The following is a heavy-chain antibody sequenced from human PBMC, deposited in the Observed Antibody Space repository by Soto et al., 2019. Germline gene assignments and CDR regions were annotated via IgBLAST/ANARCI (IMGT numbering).Heavy chain of an antibody. J-gene: IGHJ5*02. CDR1: GFTFSSYS. Sequence: GGSLRLSCAASGFTFSSYSMNWVRQAPGKGLVWVSRINSDGSSTSYADSVKGRFTNSRDNAKNTLYLQMNSLRAEDTAVYYCARDRREVSYDSSGYYYGYNWFDPWGQGTLVTVSS. CDR2: INSDGSST. CDR3: ARDRREVSYDSSGYYYGYNWFDP. D-gene: IGHD3-22*01. V-gene: IGHV3-74*01.